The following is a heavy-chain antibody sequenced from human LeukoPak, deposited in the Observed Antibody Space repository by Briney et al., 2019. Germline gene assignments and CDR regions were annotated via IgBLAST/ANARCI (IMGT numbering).Heavy chain of an antibody. D-gene: IGHD2-2*01. Sequence: TLSLTCGVSGYSIGTGYYWGWIRPPPGKTLEWIGSIYHSGRTYYNPSLKSRVTISVDTSKNQFSLKLSSVTAADTAVYYCASDCSSTSCYATSYWGQGTLVTVSS. V-gene: IGHV4-38-2*01. CDR2: IYHSGRT. J-gene: IGHJ4*02. CDR1: GYSIGTGYY. CDR3: ASDCSSTSCYATSY.